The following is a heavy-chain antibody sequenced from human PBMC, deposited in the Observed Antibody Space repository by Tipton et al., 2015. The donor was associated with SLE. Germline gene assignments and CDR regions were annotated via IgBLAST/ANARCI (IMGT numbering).Heavy chain of an antibody. V-gene: IGHV4-4*07. CDR3: ARNYDFWGGDRDY. CDR1: GGPTSSYY. CDR2: IYTSAYTSGST. D-gene: IGHD3-3*01. Sequence: TLSLTCTVSGGPTSSYYWSWFRQPAGKGLEWIGRIYTSAYTSGSTNYNPSLNSRVTISVDTSKNQFSLKLSSVTAADTAVYYCARNYDFWGGDRDYWGQGTLVSVSS. J-gene: IGHJ4*02.